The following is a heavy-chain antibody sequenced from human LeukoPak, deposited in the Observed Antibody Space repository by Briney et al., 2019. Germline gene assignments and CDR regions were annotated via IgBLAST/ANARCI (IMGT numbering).Heavy chain of an antibody. CDR1: GYTFTDYY. CDR2: IDPDSGVT. V-gene: IGHV1-2*06. J-gene: IGHJ3*02. D-gene: IGHD1-26*01. Sequence: ASVKVSCKASGYTFTDYYIHWVRQAPGQGLEWMGRIDPDSGVTNSAQNFQGRVTMTRDTSITTAYMELSGLRSDDTAVYYCASTARWVGAEGGAFDIWGQGTMVTVSS. CDR3: ASTARWVGAEGGAFDI.